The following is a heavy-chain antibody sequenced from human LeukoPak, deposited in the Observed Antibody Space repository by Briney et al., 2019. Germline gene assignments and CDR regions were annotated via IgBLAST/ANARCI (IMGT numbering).Heavy chain of an antibody. V-gene: IGHV3-23*01. D-gene: IGHD5-18*01. J-gene: IGHJ4*02. CDR1: AFTFRIYA. CDR2: ISGSGGST. Sequence: GGPLRLFYSPSAFTFRIYAMLCLRPPTEKALEYCSGISGSGGSTYYSDSAKGRFTISRDTSNNTLYLQMNSLRAEDTAVYYCAKGAASRGYTYVANWGQGTLVTVSS. CDR3: AKGAASRGYTYVAN.